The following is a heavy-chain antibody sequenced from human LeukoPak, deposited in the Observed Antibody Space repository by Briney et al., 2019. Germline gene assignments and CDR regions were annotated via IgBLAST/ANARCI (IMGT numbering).Heavy chain of an antibody. D-gene: IGHD2-21*02. V-gene: IGHV4-34*01. CDR3: ARTIVVVTAEIPYFDY. CDR1: GGSFSGYY. CDR2: ISHSGST. Sequence: SETLSLACAVYGGSFSGYYWSWIRQPPGKGLEWIGEISHSGSTNYNPSLKSRVTISVDTSKNQFSLKLSSVTAADTAVYYCARTIVVVTAEIPYFDYWGQGTLVTVSS. J-gene: IGHJ4*02.